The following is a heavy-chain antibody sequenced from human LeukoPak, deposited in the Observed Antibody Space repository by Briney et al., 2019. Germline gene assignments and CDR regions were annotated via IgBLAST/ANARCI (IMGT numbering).Heavy chain of an antibody. CDR3: ARGGERYSYGHYQNYYYYYMDV. CDR2: ISAYNGNT. J-gene: IGHJ6*03. CDR1: GYTFTSYG. Sequence: GASVKLSCNASGYTFTSYGISWVRQAPGQGLEWMGWISAYNGNTNYAQKLQGRVTMTTDTSTSTAYMELRSLRSDDTAVYYCARGGERYSYGHYQNYYYYYMDVWGKGTTVIASS. V-gene: IGHV1-18*01. D-gene: IGHD5-18*01.